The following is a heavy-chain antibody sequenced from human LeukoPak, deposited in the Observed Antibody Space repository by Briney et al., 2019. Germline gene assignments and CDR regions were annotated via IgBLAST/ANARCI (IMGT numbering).Heavy chain of an antibody. J-gene: IGHJ5*02. Sequence: GGSLRLSCAASEFTFSDFYMSWVRQAPGKGLEWVSYISSSESTIDYADSVKGRFTISRDNAKNSLYLQMNGLRVEDTAVYYCARVRSFRFDTWGRGTLVTVSS. V-gene: IGHV3-11*04. CDR1: EFTFSDFY. CDR2: ISSSESTI. CDR3: ARVRSFRFDT. D-gene: IGHD2-15*01.